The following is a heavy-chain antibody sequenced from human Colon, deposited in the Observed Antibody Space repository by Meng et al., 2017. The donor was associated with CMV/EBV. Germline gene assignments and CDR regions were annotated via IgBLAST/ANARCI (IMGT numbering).Heavy chain of an antibody. D-gene: IGHD2-15*01. Sequence: GESLKISCAASGFTFSNYAMRWVHQALGKGLEWVSSISASGGDMFYADSVRGRFTISRDNSKNTVFLQMNGLRADDTAVYYCAKGVSGPLYYFDYWGQGMLVTVSS. V-gene: IGHV3-23*01. CDR3: AKGVSGPLYYFDY. CDR2: ISASGGDM. CDR1: GFTFSNYA. J-gene: IGHJ4*02.